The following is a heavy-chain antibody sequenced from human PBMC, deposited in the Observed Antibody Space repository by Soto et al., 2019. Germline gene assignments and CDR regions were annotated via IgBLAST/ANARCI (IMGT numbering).Heavy chain of an antibody. D-gene: IGHD2-2*02. CDR1: GYTFTSYD. Sequence: APVKVSWKSSGYTFTSYDINWVLQATGQGLEWMGWMNPNSGNTGYAQKFQGRVTMTRNTSISTAYMELSSLRSEDTAVYYFARGRAVPAAIGEYSQYDDGMNVRCQRTTGTV. J-gene: IGHJ6*02. V-gene: IGHV1-8*01. CDR3: ARGRAVPAAIGEYSQYDDGMNV. CDR2: MNPNSGNT.